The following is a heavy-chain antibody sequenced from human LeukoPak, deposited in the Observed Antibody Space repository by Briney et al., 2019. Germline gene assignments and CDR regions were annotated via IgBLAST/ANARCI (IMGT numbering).Heavy chain of an antibody. CDR2: ISGSGGST. J-gene: IGHJ4*02. CDR1: GFTFSSYA. CDR3: AKDLRRLIAAAGRYFDY. V-gene: IGHV3-23*01. D-gene: IGHD6-13*01. Sequence: GGSLRLSCAASGFTFSSYAMSWVRQAPGKGLEWVSAISGSGGSTYYADSVKGRFTISRDDSKNTLYLQMNSLRAEDTAVYYCAKDLRRLIAAAGRYFDYWGQGTLVTVSS.